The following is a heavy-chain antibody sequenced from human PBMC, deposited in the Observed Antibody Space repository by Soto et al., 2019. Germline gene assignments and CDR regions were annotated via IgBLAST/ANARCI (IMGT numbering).Heavy chain of an antibody. Sequence: GGSLRLSCAASGFTFRSYSMNWVRQAPGKGLEWVSYISSSNRTINYANSVKGRFIISRDNAKNSLYLQMHSLRDEDTAVYYCAREGWPLLQTGMDVWGQGTTVTVSS. V-gene: IGHV3-48*02. CDR3: AREGWPLLQTGMDV. J-gene: IGHJ6*02. CDR1: GFTFRSYS. D-gene: IGHD2-15*01. CDR2: ISSSNRTI.